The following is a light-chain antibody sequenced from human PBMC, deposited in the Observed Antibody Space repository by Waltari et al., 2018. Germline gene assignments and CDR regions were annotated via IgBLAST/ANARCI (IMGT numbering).Light chain of an antibody. V-gene: IGKV3-20*01. CDR3: HQSGTSPLT. CDR1: RSVSSSY. CDR2: GAS. J-gene: IGKJ4*01. Sequence: ELEVTQSPGTLSLSTGERATLSCRASRSVSSSYLAWYQQKHCQPPRLLIYGASSRATGILDRFSGSGSGTDFTITISRLEPEDYAVYYCHQSGTSPLTFGGGTKVEIK.